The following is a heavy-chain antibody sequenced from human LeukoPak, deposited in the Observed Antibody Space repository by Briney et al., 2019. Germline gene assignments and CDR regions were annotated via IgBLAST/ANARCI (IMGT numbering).Heavy chain of an antibody. CDR3: ARGHSGIPIDY. V-gene: IGHV4-34*01. J-gene: IGHJ4*02. Sequence: SETLSLTCAVYGGSFSGYYWSWFRQPPGKGREWIGEINHSGSTNYNPSLKSRVTISVDTSKNQFSLKLSSVTAADTAVYYCARGHSGIPIDYWGQGTLVTVSS. CDR1: GGSFSGYY. CDR2: INHSGST. D-gene: IGHD3-10*01.